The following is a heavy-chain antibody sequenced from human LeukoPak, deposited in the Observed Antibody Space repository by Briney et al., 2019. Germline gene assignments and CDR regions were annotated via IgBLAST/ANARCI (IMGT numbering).Heavy chain of an antibody. J-gene: IGHJ4*02. V-gene: IGHV1-2*02. CDR2: INPNSGGT. D-gene: IGHD2-2*01. CDR1: AYTFTDYY. CDR3: ARTKPPCTSCLLLDY. Sequence: VASVKASCKASAYTFTDYYIHWLRQAPGQGLEWMGWINPNSGGTNYAPKFQGLVTMSTDTSITTAYMELNRLVSDDTAVYYCARTKPPCTSCLLLDYWGRGTLVTVSS.